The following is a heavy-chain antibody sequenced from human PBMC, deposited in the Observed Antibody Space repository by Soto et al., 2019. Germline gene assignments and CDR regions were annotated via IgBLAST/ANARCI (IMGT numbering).Heavy chain of an antibody. CDR3: ARFILQRGYSYGYGYYYYGMDV. D-gene: IGHD5-18*01. Sequence: SGPTLVNPTETLTLTCTVSGFSLSNARMGVSWIRQPPGKALEWLAHIFSNDEKSYSTSLKSRLTISKDTSKSQVVLTMTNMDPVDTATYYCARFILQRGYSYGYGYYYYGMDVWGQGTTVTVSS. CDR2: IFSNDEK. V-gene: IGHV2-26*01. CDR1: GFSLSNARMG. J-gene: IGHJ6*02.